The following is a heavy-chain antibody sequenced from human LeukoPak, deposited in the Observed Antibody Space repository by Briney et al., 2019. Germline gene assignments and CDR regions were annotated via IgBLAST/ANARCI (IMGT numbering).Heavy chain of an antibody. D-gene: IGHD2-2*02. CDR1: GGTFSSYA. CDR3: ASYNCSSTSCYKAYYYYYYMDV. V-gene: IGHV1-69*13. CDR2: IIPIFGTA. J-gene: IGHJ6*03. Sequence: SVKVSCKASGGTFSSYAISWVRQAPGQGLEWMGGIIPIFGTANYAQKFQGRVTITADESTSTVYMELSSLRSEDTAVYYCASYNCSSTSCYKAYYYYYYMDVWGKGTTVTVSS.